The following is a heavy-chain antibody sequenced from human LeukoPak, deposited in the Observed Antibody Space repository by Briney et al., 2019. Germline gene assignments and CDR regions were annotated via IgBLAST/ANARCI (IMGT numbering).Heavy chain of an antibody. CDR1: GYTFTGYY. V-gene: IGHV1-2*02. Sequence: ASVKVSCKASGYTFTGYYIHWVRQAPGQGHESMGWINPNAGGTSYAQKFQGRVTMTRDTSISTAYMELSRLTSDDTAVYYCSSGYSTVPFWGPGTLGTVSS. CDR2: INPNAGGT. J-gene: IGHJ4*02. D-gene: IGHD3-22*01. CDR3: SSGYSTVPF.